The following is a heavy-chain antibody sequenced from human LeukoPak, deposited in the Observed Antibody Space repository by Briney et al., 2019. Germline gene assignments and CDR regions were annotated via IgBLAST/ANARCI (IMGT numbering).Heavy chain of an antibody. Sequence: GASVKVSCKASVYSFTGYYMNWVRQAPGQGLEWMGWINSDSGFTKYAQKFQGRVTMTRDTSITTVYMDLTRLTSDDTAVYYCARNFDMKGFDPWGQGTLFTVSS. CDR3: ARNFDMKGFDP. D-gene: IGHD3-9*01. CDR1: VYSFTGYY. CDR2: INSDSGFT. J-gene: IGHJ5*02. V-gene: IGHV1-2*02.